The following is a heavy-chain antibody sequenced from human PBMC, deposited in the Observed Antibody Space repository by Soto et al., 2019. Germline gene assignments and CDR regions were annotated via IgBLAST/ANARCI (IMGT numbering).Heavy chain of an antibody. V-gene: IGHV4-34*01. CDR1: GGPFSGYS. CDR2: INHGGST. CDR3: ARVSDY. J-gene: IGHJ4*02. Sequence: QVQLVQWGAGLLRPSETLSLTCAVYGGPFSGYSWAWIRQPPGKGLEWIGEINHGGSTNYNPSLESRVTISIDTSKGQFSLKLTSVTAAGTAFYYCARVSDYWGQGTLVTVSS.